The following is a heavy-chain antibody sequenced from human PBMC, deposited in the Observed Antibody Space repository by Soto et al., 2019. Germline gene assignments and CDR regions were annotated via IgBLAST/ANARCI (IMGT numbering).Heavy chain of an antibody. CDR3: MTDHGGW. Sequence: SETLSLTCSVSGGPTSSYYWSWIRQPPGKGLEWIGYIYYSGSTDYSPSLKSRVTISRDNTKNSMYLQMNSLRVEDTAMYHCMTDHGGWWGPGTLVTVSS. D-gene: IGHD6-19*01. J-gene: IGHJ4*02. V-gene: IGHV4-59*12. CDR2: IYYSGST. CDR1: GGPTSSYY.